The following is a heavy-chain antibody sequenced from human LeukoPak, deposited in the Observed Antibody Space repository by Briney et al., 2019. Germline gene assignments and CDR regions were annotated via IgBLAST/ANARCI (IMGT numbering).Heavy chain of an antibody. Sequence: PGGSLRLSCAASGFTFSSYSMNWVRQAPGKGLEWVSSISSSSSYIYYADSVEGRFTISRDNAKNSLYLQMNSLRAEDTAVYYCARMIYSSGWYRLGPFDYWGQGTLVTVSS. CDR3: ARMIYSSGWYRLGPFDY. CDR2: ISSSSSYI. V-gene: IGHV3-21*01. J-gene: IGHJ4*02. CDR1: GFTFSSYS. D-gene: IGHD6-19*01.